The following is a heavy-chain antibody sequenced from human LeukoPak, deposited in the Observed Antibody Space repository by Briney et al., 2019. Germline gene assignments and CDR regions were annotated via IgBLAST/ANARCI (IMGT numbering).Heavy chain of an antibody. Sequence: SETLSLTCTVSGGSISSSRYYWGWIRQPPGKGLEWIATIYYNGDTYHNPSLKSRVTISVDTSKNQFSLKLSSVTAADTAVYYCASIPSLEYYFDYWGQGTLVTVSS. V-gene: IGHV4-39*01. CDR2: IYYNGDT. CDR1: GGSISSSRYY. J-gene: IGHJ4*02. CDR3: ASIPSLEYYFDY. D-gene: IGHD2-2*02.